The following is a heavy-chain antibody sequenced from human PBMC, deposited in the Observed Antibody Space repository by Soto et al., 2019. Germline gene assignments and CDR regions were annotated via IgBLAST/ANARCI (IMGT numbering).Heavy chain of an antibody. CDR3: TTEWEGSTTYYFDY. J-gene: IGHJ4*02. Sequence: EVRLVESGGGLVEPGGSLTLSCAASGFTLNNAYMSWVRQAPGKGLEWVGRLKSVRYGGTTDYAAPVKGRFIISGDDSKTTLYLQMSSLGTEDTAVYFCTTEWEGSTTYYFDYWGRGTLVTVSS. CDR1: GFTLNNAY. CDR2: LKSVRYGGTT. D-gene: IGHD1-26*01. V-gene: IGHV3-15*01.